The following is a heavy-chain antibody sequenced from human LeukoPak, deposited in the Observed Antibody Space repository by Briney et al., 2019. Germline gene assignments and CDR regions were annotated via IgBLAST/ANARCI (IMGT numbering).Heavy chain of an antibody. CDR1: GYTFTGYY. CDR3: ARGRNSVYYFNVVAPYYFDY. J-gene: IGHJ4*02. D-gene: IGHD5/OR15-5a*01. V-gene: IGHV1-2*06. Sequence: ASVKVSCKASGYTFTGYYMHWVRQAPGQALEWMGRINPNSGGTNYAQKFQGRVTLTRDTAINTAYMDLSRLRSDDTAVYYCARGRNSVYYFNVVAPYYFDYWGQGTLVTVSS. CDR2: INPNSGGT.